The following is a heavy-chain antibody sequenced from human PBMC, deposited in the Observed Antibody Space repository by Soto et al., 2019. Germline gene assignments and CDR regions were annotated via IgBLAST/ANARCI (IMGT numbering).Heavy chain of an antibody. D-gene: IGHD4-4*01. V-gene: IGHV1-69*13. CDR2: IIPIFGTS. Sequence: SVKVSCKASGGTFSSYAISWVRQAPGQGLEWMGGIIPIFGTSNYAQMFQGRVTITADDATNTAYMELSSLRSDDTAMYYCARDSTVATHAFDIWGQGTMVTVS. CDR3: ARDSTVATHAFDI. J-gene: IGHJ3*02. CDR1: GGTFSSYA.